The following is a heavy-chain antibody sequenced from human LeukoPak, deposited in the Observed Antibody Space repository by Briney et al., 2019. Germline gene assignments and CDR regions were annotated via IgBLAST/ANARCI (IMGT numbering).Heavy chain of an antibody. CDR1: GFTFSDHY. J-gene: IGHJ4*02. V-gene: IGHV3-21*01. CDR2: ISSSSSYI. CDR3: ARVPSWVDY. Sequence: PGGSLRLSCAASGFTFSDHYMSWVRQAPGKGLEWVSSISSSSSYIYYADSVKGRFTISRDNAKNSLYLQMNSLRAEDTAVYYCARVPSWVDYWGQGTLVTVSS. D-gene: IGHD1-26*01.